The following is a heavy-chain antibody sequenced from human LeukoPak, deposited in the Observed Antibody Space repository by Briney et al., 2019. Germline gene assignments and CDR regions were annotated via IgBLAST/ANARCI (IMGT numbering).Heavy chain of an antibody. CDR1: GFTFSHYG. CDR3: ARHASTHYFDS. J-gene: IGHJ4*02. V-gene: IGHV3-33*01. Sequence: GGSLRLSCVASGFTFSHYGMHWVRQAPGKGLEWVAIIWFDGSGTYYADSVKGRATFSRDNSKNTLYLQMNSLRAEDTAMYYCARHASTHYFDSWGQGTLVTVSS. CDR2: IWFDGSGT. D-gene: IGHD2/OR15-2a*01.